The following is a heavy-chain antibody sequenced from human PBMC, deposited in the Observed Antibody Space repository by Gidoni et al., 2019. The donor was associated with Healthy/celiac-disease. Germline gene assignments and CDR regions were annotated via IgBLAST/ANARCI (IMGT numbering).Heavy chain of an antibody. CDR2: ISGSGGST. CDR3: AKDGDSGSYYGAFDAFDI. D-gene: IGHD1-26*01. Sequence: VQLLASACPLVQPAGSLSLSCAASVSTFSSYAMSWVRQAPGKGLEWVSAISGSGGSTYYADSVKGRFTISRDNSKNTLYLQMNSLRAEDTAVHYCAKDGDSGSYYGAFDAFDIWGQGTMVTVSS. J-gene: IGHJ3*02. CDR1: VSTFSSYA. V-gene: IGHV3-23*01.